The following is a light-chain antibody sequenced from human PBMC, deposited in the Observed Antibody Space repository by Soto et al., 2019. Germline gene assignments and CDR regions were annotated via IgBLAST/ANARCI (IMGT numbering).Light chain of an antibody. V-gene: IGKV2-30*01. Sequence: DVVMTQSPLSLSVTLGQPASISCRSSQSLENSDGNTYLNWFQQRPGQSPRRLIYKVSNRYSGVPDRFSGSGSCTDFTLKIIRVEAEYVGVYYCMHGTHWPRTFGQGTKVEIK. J-gene: IGKJ1*01. CDR1: QSLENSDGNTY. CDR3: MHGTHWPRT. CDR2: KVS.